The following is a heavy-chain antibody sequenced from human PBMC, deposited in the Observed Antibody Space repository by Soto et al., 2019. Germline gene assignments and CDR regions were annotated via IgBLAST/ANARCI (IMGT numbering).Heavy chain of an antibody. CDR2: ISRSDGST. CDR1: GYTFTGFY. V-gene: IGHV1-46*01. J-gene: IGHJ4*02. Sequence: QVQLVQSGAEVKKPGASVKVSCQASGYTFTGFYMHWVRQAPGQGLEWMGIISRSDGSTSNAQNFQGRVTMTRDTSTSTAYMELSSLRSEDTAVYYCARAWVRYCSSVSCPGDYWGQGTLVTVSS. CDR3: ARAWVRYCSSVSCPGDY. D-gene: IGHD2-2*01.